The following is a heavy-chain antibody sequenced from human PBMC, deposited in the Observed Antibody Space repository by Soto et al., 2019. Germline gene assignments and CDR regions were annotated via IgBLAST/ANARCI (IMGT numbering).Heavy chain of an antibody. J-gene: IGHJ6*02. D-gene: IGHD3-22*01. Sequence: QVQLVQSGAEVKKPGSSVKVSCKASGGTFSSYAISWVRQAPGQGLEWMGGSIPIFGTANYAQKFQGRVTITAAESTSTAYMELSSLRSEDTAVYYCAEEAAYYYDSSGYYPRYYYYGMDVWGQGTTVTVSS. CDR3: AEEAAYYYDSSGYYPRYYYYGMDV. V-gene: IGHV1-69*01. CDR2: SIPIFGTA. CDR1: GGTFSSYA.